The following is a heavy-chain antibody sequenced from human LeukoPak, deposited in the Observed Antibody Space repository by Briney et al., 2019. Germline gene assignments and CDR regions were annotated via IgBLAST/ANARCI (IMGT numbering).Heavy chain of an antibody. Sequence: ASVKVSCKVSGYTLTELSMHWVRQVPGKGLEWMGGFDPEDGETIYAQKFQGRATMTEDTSTDTAYMELSSLRSEDTAVYYCATQFLLGIAATDYWGQGTLVTVSS. CDR2: FDPEDGET. D-gene: IGHD6-13*01. CDR1: GYTLTELS. J-gene: IGHJ4*02. V-gene: IGHV1-24*01. CDR3: ATQFLLGIAATDY.